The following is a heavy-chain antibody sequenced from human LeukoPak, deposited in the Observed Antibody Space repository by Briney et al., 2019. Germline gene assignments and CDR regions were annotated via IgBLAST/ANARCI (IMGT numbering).Heavy chain of an antibody. Sequence: PGGSLRLSCAASGFTFNNAWMSWVRQAPGKGLEWVGHIRSKSDGGTTDYAAPVKGRFTISRDDSKNTLYLQMNSLKTEDTAVYYCTTEEYGYFQHWGQGTLVTVSS. CDR2: IRSKSDGGTT. CDR1: GFTFNNAW. D-gene: IGHD2-2*01. CDR3: TTEEYGYFQH. J-gene: IGHJ1*01. V-gene: IGHV3-15*01.